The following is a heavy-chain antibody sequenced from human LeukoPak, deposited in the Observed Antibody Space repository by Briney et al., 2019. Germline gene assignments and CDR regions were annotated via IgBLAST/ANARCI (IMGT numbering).Heavy chain of an antibody. CDR2: IYYSGST. CDR3: ARAYSSGWYPYHDY. Sequence: SETLSLTCTVSGGSISSYHWSWIRQPPGKGLEWIGYIYYSGSTNYNPSLKSRVTISVDTSKNQFSLKLSSVTAADTAVYYCARAYSSGWYPYHDYWGQGTLVTVSS. J-gene: IGHJ4*02. V-gene: IGHV4-59*01. CDR1: GGSISSYH. D-gene: IGHD6-19*01.